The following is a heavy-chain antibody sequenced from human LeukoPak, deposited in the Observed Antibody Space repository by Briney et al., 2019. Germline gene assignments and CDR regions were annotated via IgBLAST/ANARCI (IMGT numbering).Heavy chain of an antibody. J-gene: IGHJ4*02. CDR1: GFTFSSYG. CDR3: ARNDGY. CDR2: IWYDGSIQ. V-gene: IGHV3-33*01. Sequence: GRSLRLSCAASGFTFSSYGMHWVRQAPGKGLEWVAAIWYDGSIQYYADSVKGRFTISRDNSKNTLYLQMDSLRAEDTAVYYCARNDGYWGQGTLVTVSS.